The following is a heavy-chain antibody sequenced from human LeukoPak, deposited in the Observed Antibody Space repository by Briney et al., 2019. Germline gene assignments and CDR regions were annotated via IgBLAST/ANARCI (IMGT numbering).Heavy chain of an antibody. CDR2: IYTSGIT. CDR1: GGSISSRSHH. Sequence: SETLSLTCTVSGGSISSRSHHWGWIRQPPGKGLEWIGRIYTSGITNYIPSLKSRVTMSVDTSKNQFSLRLSSVTAADTAVYYCAREQYDGSGSYPDYWGQGTLVTVSS. J-gene: IGHJ4*02. V-gene: IGHV4-39*07. D-gene: IGHD3-10*01. CDR3: AREQYDGSGSYPDY.